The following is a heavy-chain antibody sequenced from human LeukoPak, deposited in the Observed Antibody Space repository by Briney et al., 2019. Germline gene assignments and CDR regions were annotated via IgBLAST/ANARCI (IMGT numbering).Heavy chain of an antibody. CDR3: AKVPGSGIIYYYMDV. V-gene: IGHV3-23*01. Sequence: GGSLRLSCAVSGLRFADHGMNWVRQAPGKGLEWVSAISGSGAGTYYADSVKGRFTISRDNSKNTLYLQMNSLRAEDTAVYYCAKVPGSGIIYYYMDVWGKGTTVTVSS. D-gene: IGHD3-10*01. CDR1: GLRFADHG. CDR2: ISGSGAGT. J-gene: IGHJ6*03.